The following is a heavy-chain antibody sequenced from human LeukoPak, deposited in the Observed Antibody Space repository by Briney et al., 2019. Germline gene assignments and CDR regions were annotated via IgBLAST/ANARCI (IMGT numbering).Heavy chain of an antibody. V-gene: IGHV3-30*02. CDR1: GFTFSSYG. Sequence: QPGGSLRLSCAASGFTFSSYGMHWVRQAPGKGLEWVAFIRYDGSNKYYADSVKGRFTISRDNSKNTLYLEMNSLIPEDTALYYCAKPQEADLWVPDYWGQGTLVTVSS. J-gene: IGHJ4*02. D-gene: IGHD3-3*01. CDR3: AKPQEADLWVPDY. CDR2: IRYDGSNK.